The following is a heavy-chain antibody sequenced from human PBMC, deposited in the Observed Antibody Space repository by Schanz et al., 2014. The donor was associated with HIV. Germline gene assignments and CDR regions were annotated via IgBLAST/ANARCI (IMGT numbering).Heavy chain of an antibody. CDR1: GFTFSRYW. D-gene: IGHD3-16*01. CDR3: ARDGGEV. J-gene: IGHJ6*02. V-gene: IGHV3-7*01. CDR2: IKEDGSEK. Sequence: EVNLVESGGGLVKPGRSLRLSCAASGFTFSRYWMTWVRQAPGKGLEWVANIKEDGSEKYHADSVKGRFTISRDNAKNSLFLQMESLRAEDTAVYYCARDGGEVWGQGTTVTVSS.